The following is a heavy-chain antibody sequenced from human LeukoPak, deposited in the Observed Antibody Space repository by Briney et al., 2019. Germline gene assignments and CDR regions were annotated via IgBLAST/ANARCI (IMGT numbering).Heavy chain of an antibody. CDR1: GFTFDDYA. CDR2: ISGSGGST. J-gene: IGHJ4*02. V-gene: IGHV3-20*04. CDR3: ARKKYSSSYD. D-gene: IGHD6-6*01. Sequence: GGSLRLSCAASGFTFDDYAMHWVRQAPGKGLEWVSAISGSGGSTYYADSVKGRFTISRDNAKNSLYLQMNSLRAEDTALYYCARKKYSSSYDWGQGTLVTVSS.